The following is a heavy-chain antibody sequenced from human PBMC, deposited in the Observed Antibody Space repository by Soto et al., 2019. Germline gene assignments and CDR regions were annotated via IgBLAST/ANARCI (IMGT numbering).Heavy chain of an antibody. D-gene: IGHD2-2*01. V-gene: IGHV1-69*08. CDR2: IIPIFGIA. Sequence: QVQLVQSGAEVKKPGSSVKVSCKASGGTFSRYSITWVRQAPGHGLEWIGRIIPIFGIASYAQKFQGRVTMTADDSTSTGYMELSSLRSDDTAVYYCAREDRDRETGLVPAAIDGMDVWGQGTTVTVSS. J-gene: IGHJ6*02. CDR3: AREDRDRETGLVPAAIDGMDV. CDR1: GGTFSRYS.